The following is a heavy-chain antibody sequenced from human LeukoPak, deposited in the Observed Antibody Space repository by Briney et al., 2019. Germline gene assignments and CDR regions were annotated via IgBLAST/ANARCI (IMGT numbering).Heavy chain of an antibody. D-gene: IGHD6-13*01. CDR2: INPNSGGT. V-gene: IGHV1-2*02. J-gene: IGHJ4*02. CDR1: GYTFTGYY. CDR3: ATSSWFGQGNSGYFDY. Sequence: ASVKVSCKASGYTFTGYYMHWVRQAPGQGLEWMGWINPNSGGTNYAQKFQGRVTMTRDTSISTAYMELSRLRSDDTAVYYCATSSWFGQGNSGYFDYWGQGTLVTVSS.